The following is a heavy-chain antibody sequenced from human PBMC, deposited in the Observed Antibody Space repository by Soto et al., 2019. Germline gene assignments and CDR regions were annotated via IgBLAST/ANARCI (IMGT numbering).Heavy chain of an antibody. V-gene: IGHV4-4*02. J-gene: IGHJ4*02. D-gene: IGHD2-15*01. Sequence: SETLSRTCAVSGGSISSSNWWSWVRQPPGKGLEWIGEIYHSGSTNYNPSLKSRVTISVDKSKNQFSLKLSSVTAADTAVYYCASLILGYCSGGSCYDYWGQGTLVTVSS. CDR3: ASLILGYCSGGSCYDY. CDR1: GGSISSSNW. CDR2: IYHSGST.